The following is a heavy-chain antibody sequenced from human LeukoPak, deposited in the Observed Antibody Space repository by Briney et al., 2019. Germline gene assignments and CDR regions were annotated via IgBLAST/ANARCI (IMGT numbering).Heavy chain of an antibody. CDR3: AKSPLYYYDSSGSAVY. CDR2: ISGSGGST. V-gene: IGHV3-23*01. CDR1: GFTFSSYA. D-gene: IGHD3-22*01. Sequence: GGSLRLSCAASGFTFSSYAMSWVRQAPGKGLEWVSAISGSGGSTCYADSVKGRFTISRDNSKNTLYLQMNSLRAEDTAVYYCAKSPLYYYDSSGSAVYWGQGTLVTVSS. J-gene: IGHJ4*02.